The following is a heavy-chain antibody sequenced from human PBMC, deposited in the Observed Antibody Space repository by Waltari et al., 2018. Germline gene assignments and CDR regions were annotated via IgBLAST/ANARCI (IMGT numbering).Heavy chain of an antibody. CDR3: ASCSRSSCYQGGFDY. D-gene: IGHD2-2*01. J-gene: IGHJ4*02. Sequence: EVQLVESGGGWVQPGGSLRLSCVASGLAVGSNYMCWVPQARGKGRGWCAVIYSGGSKFYADSVKGRFTISRDNSKNALYLQMSSLRVEDTAVYFCASCSRSSCYQGGFDYWGQGTLVTFTS. CDR2: IYSGGSK. CDR1: GLAVGSNY. V-gene: IGHV3-53*01.